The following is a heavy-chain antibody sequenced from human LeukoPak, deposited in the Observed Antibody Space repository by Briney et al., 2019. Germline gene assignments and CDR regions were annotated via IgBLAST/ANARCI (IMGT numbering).Heavy chain of an antibody. CDR3: ARGQVSGNYYGMDV. CDR1: GGSISSYY. CDR2: INHSGST. D-gene: IGHD5/OR15-5a*01. Sequence: SETLSLTCTVSGGSISSYYWSWIRQPPGKGLEWIGEINHSGSTNYNPSLKSRVTISVDTSKNQFSLKLSSVTAADTAVYYCARGQVSGNYYGMDVWGQGTTVTVSS. V-gene: IGHV4-34*01. J-gene: IGHJ6*02.